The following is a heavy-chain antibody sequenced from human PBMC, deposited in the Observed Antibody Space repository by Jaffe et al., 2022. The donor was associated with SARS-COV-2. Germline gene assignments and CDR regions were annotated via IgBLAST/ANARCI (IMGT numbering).Heavy chain of an antibody. D-gene: IGHD2-2*01. Sequence: QLQLQESGPGLVRPSETLYLTCTVSDGSISSSTSYWAWIRQPPGKGLEWIASIHYGATVYYNLSLRSRVTLSVDTSKNQFSLNLSSVTAADTAVYYCARHLPPTAYFDYWGRGTLVTVSS. CDR3: ARHLPPTAYFDY. J-gene: IGHJ4*02. CDR2: IHYGATV. CDR1: DGSISSSTSY. V-gene: IGHV4-39*01.